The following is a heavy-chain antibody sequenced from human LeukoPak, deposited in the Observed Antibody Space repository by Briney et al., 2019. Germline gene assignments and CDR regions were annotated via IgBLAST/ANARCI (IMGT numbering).Heavy chain of an antibody. CDR2: INHSGST. Sequence: PSETLSLTCAVYVGSYSGYYWSWIRQPPGKGLEWIGEINHSGSTNYNPSLKSRVTISVDTSKNQFSLKLSSVTAADTAVYYCARVPPAGYCSSTSCLVFDPWGQGTLVTVSS. CDR1: VGSYSGYY. J-gene: IGHJ5*02. CDR3: ARVPPAGYCSSTSCLVFDP. D-gene: IGHD2-2*01. V-gene: IGHV4-34*01.